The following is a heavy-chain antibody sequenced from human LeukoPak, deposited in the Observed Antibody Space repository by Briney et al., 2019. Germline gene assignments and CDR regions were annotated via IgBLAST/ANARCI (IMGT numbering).Heavy chain of an antibody. CDR1: GGTFSSYA. D-gene: IGHD4-17*01. V-gene: IGHV1-69*05. J-gene: IGHJ4*02. CDR2: IIPIFGTA. CDR3: ARASGDYGDPYDY. Sequence: ASVKVSCKASGGTFSSYAISWVRQAPGQGLEWMGGIIPIFGTANYAQKFQGRVTVTTDESTSTAYMELSSLRSEDTAVYYCARASGDYGDPYDYWGQGALVTVSS.